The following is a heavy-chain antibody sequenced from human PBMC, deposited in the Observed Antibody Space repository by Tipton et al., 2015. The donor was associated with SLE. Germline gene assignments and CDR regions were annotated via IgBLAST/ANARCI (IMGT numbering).Heavy chain of an antibody. J-gene: IGHJ4*02. D-gene: IGHD3-10*01. Sequence: TLSLTCEVYGGSFSGYYWSWIRQSPGKGLEWIGEINYSGSTKYNPSLKSRVTISVDASKNQFSLKMNFMTAADTAVYYCARSHYYGPGSFYFDYWGQGTLVTVSS. V-gene: IGHV4-34*01. CDR3: ARSHYYGPGSFYFDY. CDR2: INYSGST. CDR1: GGSFSGYY.